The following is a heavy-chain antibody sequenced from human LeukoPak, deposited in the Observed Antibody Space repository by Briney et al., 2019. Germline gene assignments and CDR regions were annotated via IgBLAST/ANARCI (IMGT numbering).Heavy chain of an antibody. CDR3: ARRGANSGSYSHFDL. CDR1: GASISSYF. J-gene: IGHJ2*01. V-gene: IGHV4-59*01. CDR2: IYYSGST. Sequence: PSETLSLTCTISGASISSYFWSWIRQPPGKGLEWIGYIYYSGSTNYNPSLKSRATISLDTSKNQFSLKLTSVTAADTAVYYCARRGANSGSYSHFDLWGRGTLVTVSS. D-gene: IGHD1-26*01.